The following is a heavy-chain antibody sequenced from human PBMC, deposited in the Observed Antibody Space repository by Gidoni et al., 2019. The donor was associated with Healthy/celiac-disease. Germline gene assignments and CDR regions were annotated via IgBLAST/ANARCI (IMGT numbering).Heavy chain of an antibody. CDR1: GFPFSSYA. CDR2: ISGSGGST. J-gene: IGHJ3*02. CDR3: ARVLLGATSAFDI. D-gene: IGHD1-26*01. V-gene: IGHV3-23*01. Sequence: EVQLLESGGGLVQPGGSLRLSCAASGFPFSSYAMSWVRQAPGKGLEWVSAISGSGGSTYYADSVKGRFTISRDNSKNTLYLQMNSLRAEDTAVYYCARVLLGATSAFDIWGQGTMVTVSS.